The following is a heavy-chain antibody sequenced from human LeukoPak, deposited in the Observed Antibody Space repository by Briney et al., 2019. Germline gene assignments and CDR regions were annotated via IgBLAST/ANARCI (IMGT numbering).Heavy chain of an antibody. V-gene: IGHV4-4*07. Sequence: SETLSLTCTVSGGSISSYYWSWIRQPAGKGLEWIGRIYSSGSTNYNPSLKSRVTMSVDTSKNQFSLKLRSLTAADTAVYYCARGQYHLLYWYFDLWGRGTLVTVSS. D-gene: IGHD2-2*01. CDR3: ARGQYHLLYWYFDL. CDR1: GGSISSYY. CDR2: IYSSGST. J-gene: IGHJ2*01.